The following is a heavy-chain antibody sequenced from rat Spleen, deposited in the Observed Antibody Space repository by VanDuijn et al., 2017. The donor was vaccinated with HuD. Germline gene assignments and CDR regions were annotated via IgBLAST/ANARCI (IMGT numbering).Heavy chain of an antibody. CDR1: GFSLTSYG. V-gene: IGHV2S8*01. Sequence: QVQLKESGPGLVQPSQTLSLTCTVSGFSLTSYGVSWVRQPPGKGLEWIAAISSGGNTYYNSALKSRLSISRDTSKSQVLLKMNSLQTDDTAIYFCARSYGGYTQHWFAYWGQGTLVTVSS. CDR3: ARSYGGYTQHWFAY. J-gene: IGHJ3*01. CDR2: ISSGGNT. D-gene: IGHD1-11*01.